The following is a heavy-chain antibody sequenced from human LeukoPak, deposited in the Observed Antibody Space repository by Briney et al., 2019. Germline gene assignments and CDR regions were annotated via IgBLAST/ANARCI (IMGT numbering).Heavy chain of an antibody. Sequence: GGSLRLSCAASAFTVSGHAIGWVRQAPGKGLEWVSGISGSAYSTYYADSVQGRFTISRDNSKNTLYLQMNSLRAEDTAVYYIAMEAGYSAYDYPDYWGQGTLVTVSS. CDR2: ISGSAYST. D-gene: IGHD5-12*01. V-gene: IGHV3-23*01. J-gene: IGHJ4*02. CDR3: AMEAGYSAYDYPDY. CDR1: AFTVSGHA.